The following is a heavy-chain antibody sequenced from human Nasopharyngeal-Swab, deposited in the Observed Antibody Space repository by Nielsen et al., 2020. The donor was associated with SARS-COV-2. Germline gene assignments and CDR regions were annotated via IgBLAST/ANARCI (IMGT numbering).Heavy chain of an antibody. V-gene: IGHV3-30*03. D-gene: IGHD2-2*01. Sequence: GSLRLSCAASGFTFSSYGMHWVRQAPGKGLEWVAVISYDGSNKYYADSVKGRFTISRDNSKNTLYLQMNSLRAEDTAVYYFSPPLLKGPAALFDYWGQGTLVTVSS. J-gene: IGHJ4*02. CDR1: GFTFSSYG. CDR3: SPPLLKGPAALFDY. CDR2: ISYDGSNK.